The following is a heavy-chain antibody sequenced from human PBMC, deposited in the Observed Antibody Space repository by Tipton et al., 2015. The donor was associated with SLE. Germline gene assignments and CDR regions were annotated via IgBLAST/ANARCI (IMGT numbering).Heavy chain of an antibody. D-gene: IGHD3-10*01. CDR1: GGSFSGYY. CDR3: ARGDGITMVQGQDYFDY. J-gene: IGHJ4*02. CDR2: INHSGST. V-gene: IGHV4-34*01. Sequence: LRLSCAVYGGSFSGYYWSWIRQPPGKGLEWIGEINHSGSTNYNPPLKSRVTISVDTSKNQFSLKLSSVTAADTAVYYCARGDGITMVQGQDYFDYWGQGTLVTVSS.